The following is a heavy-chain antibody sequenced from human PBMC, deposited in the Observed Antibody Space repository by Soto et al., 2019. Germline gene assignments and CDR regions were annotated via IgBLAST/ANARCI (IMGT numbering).Heavy chain of an antibody. V-gene: IGHV5-10-1*01. CDR2: IDPSDSYT. Sequence: PGESLKISCKGSGYSFTSYWISWVRQMPGKGLEWMGRIDPSDSYTNYSPSFQGHVTISADKSISTAYLQWSSLKASDTAMYYCATSIAVAGTTFYYYYGMDVWGQGTTVTVPS. J-gene: IGHJ6*02. CDR3: ATSIAVAGTTFYYYYGMDV. D-gene: IGHD6-19*01. CDR1: GYSFTSYW.